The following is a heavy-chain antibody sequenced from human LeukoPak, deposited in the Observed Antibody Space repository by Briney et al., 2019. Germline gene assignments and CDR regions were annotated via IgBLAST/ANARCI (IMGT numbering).Heavy chain of an antibody. CDR2: ISGSGGST. V-gene: IGHV3-23*01. D-gene: IGHD2-2*01. CDR1: GFTFSSYA. Sequence: GGSLRLSCAASGFTFSSYAVSWVRQAPGKGLGWVSAISGSGGSTYYADSVKGRFTISRDNSKNTLYLQMNSLRAEDTAVYYCAKDIVVVPAAPSTAFDIWGQGTMVTVSS. CDR3: AKDIVVVPAAPSTAFDI. J-gene: IGHJ3*02.